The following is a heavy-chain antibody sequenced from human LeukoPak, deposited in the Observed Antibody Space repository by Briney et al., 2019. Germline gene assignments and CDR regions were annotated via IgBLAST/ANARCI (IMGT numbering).Heavy chain of an antibody. J-gene: IGHJ4*02. CDR1: GFTFSSYG. D-gene: IGHD2-15*01. CDR3: AKDIRSSGDSWYLFDY. V-gene: IGHV3-30*02. Sequence: GGSLRLSCAASGFTFSSYGMHWVRQAPGKGLEWVSFIRYDGSNEYYADSVRGRFTISRDNSKNTLYLQMNSLRAEDTALYYCAKDIRSSGDSWYLFDYWGQGTLVTVSS. CDR2: IRYDGSNE.